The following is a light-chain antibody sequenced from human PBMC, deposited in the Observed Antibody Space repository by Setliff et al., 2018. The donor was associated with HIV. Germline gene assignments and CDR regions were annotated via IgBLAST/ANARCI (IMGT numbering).Light chain of an antibody. CDR1: NIGSKS. Sequence: SYALTQSPSVSVAPGKTARITCGGSNIGSKSVHWYQQKPGQAPVLVIFYDTDRPSGIPERFSASNSGNTATLTISRVEAGDEADYYCQVWDSSSDKWVFGGGT. CDR3: QVWDSSSDKWV. V-gene: IGLV3-21*04. CDR2: YDT. J-gene: IGLJ3*02.